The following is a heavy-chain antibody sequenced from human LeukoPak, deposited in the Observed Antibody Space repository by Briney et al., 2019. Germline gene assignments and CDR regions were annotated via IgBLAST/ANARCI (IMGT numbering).Heavy chain of an antibody. D-gene: IGHD3-10*01. Sequence: ASVKVSFKASGYTFTGYYMHWVRQAPGQGGEWMGWINPNSGGTNYAQKFQGRVTITRDTSISTAYMELSRLRSDDTAVYYCARDQPLTMVRGVIISDYYYGMDVWGQGTTVTVSS. J-gene: IGHJ6*02. CDR1: GYTFTGYY. V-gene: IGHV1-2*02. CDR2: INPNSGGT. CDR3: ARDQPLTMVRGVIISDYYYGMDV.